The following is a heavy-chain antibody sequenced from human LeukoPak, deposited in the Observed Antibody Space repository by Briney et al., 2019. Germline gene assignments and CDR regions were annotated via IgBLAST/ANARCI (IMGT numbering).Heavy chain of an antibody. J-gene: IGHJ3*02. CDR3: AGIVATNDAFDI. D-gene: IGHD5-12*01. CDR1: GYTFTSYY. V-gene: IGHV1-46*03. CDR2: INPSGGST. Sequence: ASAKASCKASGYTFTSYYMHWVRHAPGQGLEWMGIINPSGGSTSYAQKFQGRVTMTRDTSTSTVYMELSSLRSEDTAVYYCAGIVATNDAFDIWGQGTMVTVSS.